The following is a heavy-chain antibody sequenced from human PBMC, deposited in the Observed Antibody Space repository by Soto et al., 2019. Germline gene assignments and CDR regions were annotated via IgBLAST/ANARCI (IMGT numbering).Heavy chain of an antibody. Sequence: QVQLVQSGAEVKKPGSSVKVSCKASGGTFSSYAISWVRQAPGQGLEWMGGIIPIFGTANYAQKFQGRVTITADESTSTXXMELSSLRSEDTAVYYCARDRRRYYDSSGYYGIDYWGQGTLVTVSS. J-gene: IGHJ4*02. CDR1: GGTFSSYA. V-gene: IGHV1-69*12. D-gene: IGHD3-22*01. CDR3: ARDRRRYYDSSGYYGIDY. CDR2: IIPIFGTA.